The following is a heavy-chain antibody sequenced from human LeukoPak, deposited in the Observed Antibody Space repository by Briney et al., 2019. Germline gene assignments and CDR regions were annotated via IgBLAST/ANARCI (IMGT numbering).Heavy chain of an antibody. CDR3: ALSTRNWFDP. D-gene: IGHD1-14*01. Sequence: GASVKVSCKASGYTFTSYDINWVRQATGQGLEWMGWMNPTSGNTGYAQKFQGRVTITRNTSISTAYMELSSLRSEDTAVYYCALSTRNWFDPWGQGTLVTVSS. V-gene: IGHV1-8*03. J-gene: IGHJ5*02. CDR2: MNPTSGNT. CDR1: GYTFTSYD.